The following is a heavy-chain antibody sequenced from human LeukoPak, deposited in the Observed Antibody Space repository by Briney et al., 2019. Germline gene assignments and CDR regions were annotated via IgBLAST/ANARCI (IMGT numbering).Heavy chain of an antibody. CDR3: ASGYCSSTSCSSWDY. CDR2: ISYDGSNK. CDR1: GFTFSSYA. J-gene: IGHJ4*02. V-gene: IGHV3-30-3*01. Sequence: GGSLRLSCAASGFTFSSYAMHWVRQAPGKGLEWVAVISYDGSNKYYADSVKGRFTISRDNSKNTLYLQMNSLRAEDTAVYYCASGYCSSTSCSSWDYWGQGTLVTVSS. D-gene: IGHD2-2*01.